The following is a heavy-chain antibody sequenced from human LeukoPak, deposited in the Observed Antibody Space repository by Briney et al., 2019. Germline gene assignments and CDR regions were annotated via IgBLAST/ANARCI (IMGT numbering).Heavy chain of an antibody. CDR1: GFXFSSYE. CDR2: ISSSGSTI. CDR3: AGALYDYVWGSYRPTNFDY. D-gene: IGHD3-16*02. J-gene: IGHJ4*02. Sequence: PGGSLRLSCAASGFXFSSYEINWVRQAPGKGQEWVSYISSSGSTIYYADSVKGRFTISRDNAKNSLYLQMNSLRAEDTAVYYCAGALYDYVWGSYRPTNFDYWGQGTLVTVSS. V-gene: IGHV3-48*03.